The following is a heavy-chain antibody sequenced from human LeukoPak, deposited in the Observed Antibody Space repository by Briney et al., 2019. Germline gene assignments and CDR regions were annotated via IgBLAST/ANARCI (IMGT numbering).Heavy chain of an antibody. CDR3: ARVKVNRESYWYFDL. J-gene: IGHJ2*01. V-gene: IGHV4-59*01. Sequence: SETLSLTCTVSGGSISSYYWSWIRQPPGKGLEWIGYIYYSGSTNYNPSLKSRVTISVDTSKNQFSLKLSSVTAADTAVYYCARVKVNRESYWYFDLWGRGTLVTASS. D-gene: IGHD1-14*01. CDR1: GGSISSYY. CDR2: IYYSGST.